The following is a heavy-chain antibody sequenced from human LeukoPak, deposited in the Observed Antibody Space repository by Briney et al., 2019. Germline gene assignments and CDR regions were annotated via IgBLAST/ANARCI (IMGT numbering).Heavy chain of an antibody. Sequence: ASVKVSCKASGYTFTSYYMHWVRQAPGQGLEWMGIINPSGGSTSYAQKFQGRVTMTRDMSTSTVYMELSRLRSDDTAVYYCAREGTTVTAIDYWGQGTLVTVSS. V-gene: IGHV1-46*01. CDR3: AREGTTVTAIDY. D-gene: IGHD4-17*01. CDR2: INPSGGST. J-gene: IGHJ4*02. CDR1: GYTFTSYY.